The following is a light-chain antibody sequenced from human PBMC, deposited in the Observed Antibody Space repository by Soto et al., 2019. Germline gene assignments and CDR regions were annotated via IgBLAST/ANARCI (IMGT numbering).Light chain of an antibody. Sequence: DIQMTQSPSTLSASVGDRVTITCRASQSMSRWLAWYQQKPGKAPKLLIYKASTLESGVPLRFSGSGSGTEFTLTISSVQPDDSATYYCQQYSTSPYNFGLGTRLEIK. CDR1: QSMSRW. V-gene: IGKV1-5*03. CDR2: KAS. CDR3: QQYSTSPYN. J-gene: IGKJ2*01.